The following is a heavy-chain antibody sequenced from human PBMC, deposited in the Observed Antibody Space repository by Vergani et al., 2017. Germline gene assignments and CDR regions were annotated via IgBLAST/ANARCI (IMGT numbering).Heavy chain of an antibody. CDR1: GGSISSYY. D-gene: IGHD1-26*01. CDR2: IYYSGST. J-gene: IGHJ5*02. CDR3: ARGATPNWFDP. Sequence: QVQLQESGPGLVKPSQTLSLTCTVSGGSISSYYWSWIRQPPGKGLEWIGYIYYSGSTNYNPSLKSRVTISVDTSKNQFSLKLSSVTAADTAVYYCARGATPNWFDPWGHGTLVTVSS. V-gene: IGHV4-59*01.